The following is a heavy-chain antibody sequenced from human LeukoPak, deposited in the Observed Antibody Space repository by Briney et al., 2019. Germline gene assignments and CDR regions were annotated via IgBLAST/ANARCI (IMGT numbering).Heavy chain of an antibody. CDR1: GFTFSSYS. J-gene: IGHJ3*02. V-gene: IGHV3-48*04. Sequence: QSGGSLRLSCAASGFTFSSYSMNWVRQAPGKGREWVSYISRSGSTIYYADSVKGRFTISRDNAKNSLYLQMNSLRAEDTAVYYCARADSSGYYTPDAFDIWGQGTMVTVSS. D-gene: IGHD3-22*01. CDR2: ISRSGSTI. CDR3: ARADSSGYYTPDAFDI.